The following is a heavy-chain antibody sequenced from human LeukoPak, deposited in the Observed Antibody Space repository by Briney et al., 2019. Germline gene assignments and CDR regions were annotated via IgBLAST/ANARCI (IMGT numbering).Heavy chain of an antibody. J-gene: IGHJ6*03. CDR1: GGSITTTTYY. Sequence: SKTLSLTCTVSGGSITTTTYYWGWIRQPPGKGLEWIGSIYYSGNTYYNPSLKSRVTISLDTSKNQFSLKVSSVTAADTAIYYCAKDFSSASYTYYYYYMDVWGKGTTVTVSS. V-gene: IGHV4-39*07. CDR2: IYYSGNT. D-gene: IGHD6-25*01. CDR3: AKDFSSASYTYYYYYMDV.